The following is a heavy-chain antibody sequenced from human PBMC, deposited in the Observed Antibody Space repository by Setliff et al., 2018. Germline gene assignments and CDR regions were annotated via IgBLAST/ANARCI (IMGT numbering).Heavy chain of an antibody. Sequence: LRLSCAASGFTFSSYAMSWVRQAPGKGLEWVSAISGSGGSTYYADSVKGRFTISRDNSKNTLYLQMNSLRAEDTAVYYCVANYYDSSGYLRPSKYYFDYWGQGTLVTVSS. CDR1: GFTFSSYA. V-gene: IGHV3-23*01. CDR2: ISGSGGST. CDR3: VANYYDSSGYLRPSKYYFDY. J-gene: IGHJ4*02. D-gene: IGHD3-22*01.